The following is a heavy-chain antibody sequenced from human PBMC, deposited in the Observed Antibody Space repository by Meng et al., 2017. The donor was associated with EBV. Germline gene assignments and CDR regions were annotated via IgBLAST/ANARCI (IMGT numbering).Heavy chain of an antibody. CDR2: INVGVGYT. CDR3: VRGPPVGVPGPGDY. CDR1: GYAFTSYI. Sequence: QVHLGQAGPECKNPWASVKVSCKASGYAFTSYILHWVRQAPGQRLEWMGWINVGVGYTKYSQKFQGRVTISSDTSATTGYMELSSLRSEDTAVYYCVRGPPVGVPGPGDYWGQGTLVTVSS. J-gene: IGHJ4*02. V-gene: IGHV1-3*01. D-gene: IGHD2-21*01.